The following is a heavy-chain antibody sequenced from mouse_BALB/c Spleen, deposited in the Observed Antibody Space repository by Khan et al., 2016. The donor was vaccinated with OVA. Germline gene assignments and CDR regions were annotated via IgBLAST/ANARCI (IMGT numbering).Heavy chain of an antibody. D-gene: IGHD1-1*01. J-gene: IGHJ3*01. CDR1: GFSLTSYG. CDR3: ALYYYGRAWFAY. V-gene: IGHV2-3*01. Sequence: VELVESGPGLVAPSQSLSITCTVSGFSLTSYGVGWVRQPPGKGLEWLGVIWGDGSTNYHSALISRLNINKDNSKSQVFLKLNSLQNDDTATYYCALYYYGRAWFAYWGQGTLVTVSA. CDR2: IWGDGST.